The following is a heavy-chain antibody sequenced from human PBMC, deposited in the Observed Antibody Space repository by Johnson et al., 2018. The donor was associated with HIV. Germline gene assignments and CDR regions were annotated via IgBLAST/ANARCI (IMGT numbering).Heavy chain of an antibody. CDR2: ISWNSGSI. J-gene: IGHJ3*02. Sequence: QLVESGGGLVQPGRSLRLSCAASGFTFDDYAMHWVRQAPGKGLEWVSGISWNSGSIGYADSVKGRFTISRDNAKNSLYLQMNSLRAEDTALYYCAKSAASAGGDDAFDIWGQGTMVTVSS. CDR1: GFTFDDYA. CDR3: AKSAASAGGDDAFDI. D-gene: IGHD3-16*01. V-gene: IGHV3-9*01.